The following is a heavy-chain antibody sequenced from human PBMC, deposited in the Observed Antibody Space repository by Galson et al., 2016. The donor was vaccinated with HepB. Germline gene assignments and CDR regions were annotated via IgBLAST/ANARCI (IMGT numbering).Heavy chain of an antibody. J-gene: IGHJ5*02. CDR1: GFTFSSYS. Sequence: SLRLSCAASGFTFSSYSMNWVRQAPGKGLEXLSYISSTSYTIYYADSVRGRFTISRDNAKNSLYLQMNNLRDEYTAVYYCGRPTTHNWFDPWGQGTLVTVSS. D-gene: IGHD5-12*01. V-gene: IGHV3-48*02. CDR2: ISSTSYTI. CDR3: GRPTTHNWFDP.